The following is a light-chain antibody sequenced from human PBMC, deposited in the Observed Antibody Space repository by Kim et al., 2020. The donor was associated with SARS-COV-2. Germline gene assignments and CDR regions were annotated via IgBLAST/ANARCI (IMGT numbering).Light chain of an antibody. J-gene: IGKJ5*01. CDR1: QSINTW. V-gene: IGKV1-12*01. CDR2: AAS. CDR3: QQANNFPPT. Sequence: DIQMTQSPSPVSASVGDRVTITCRASQSINTWLAWYQQQPGKAPKLLIYAASSLQSGVPSRFSGSGSGTDFTLTISSLQPEDFATYYCQQANNFPPTFGQGTRLEIK.